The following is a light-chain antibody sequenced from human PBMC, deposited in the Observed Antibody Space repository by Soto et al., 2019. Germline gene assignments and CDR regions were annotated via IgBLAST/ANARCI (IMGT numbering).Light chain of an antibody. V-gene: IGKV1-39*01. CDR1: QRIDTY. CDR3: QQSYSTPQT. Sequence: IHITHSPSSLSSSVVYIVAITCLPSQRIDTYLNWYQLKPGKPPKLLIYGASRLQSGVPSRYSGSGSGTDFTLTISSLQPEDFATYYCQQSYSTPQTFGQGTKVDIK. CDR2: GAS. J-gene: IGKJ1*01.